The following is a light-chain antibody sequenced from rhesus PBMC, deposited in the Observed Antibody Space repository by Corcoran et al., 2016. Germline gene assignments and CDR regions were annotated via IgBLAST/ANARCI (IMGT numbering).Light chain of an antibody. Sequence: DIQMTQSPSSLSASVGDRVTITCRASQGISNYLSWYQEKPGKAPKLLIYATSTLRSGVPSRFSGSGAGTDLTLTISSLQPEDFATYYCLQFNSDPYSFGQGTKVEIK. CDR3: LQFNSDPYS. CDR1: QGISNY. CDR2: ATS. J-gene: IGKJ2*01. V-gene: IGKV1-43*02.